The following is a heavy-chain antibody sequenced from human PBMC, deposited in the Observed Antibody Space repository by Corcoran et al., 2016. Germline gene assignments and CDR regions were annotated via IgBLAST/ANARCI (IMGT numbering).Heavy chain of an antibody. CDR3: ATLAYCGCDCYSDAFVI. CDR1: GGSISSYY. V-gene: IGHV4-4*07. D-gene: IGHD2-21*02. CDR2: IYTSGST. Sequence: QVQLQESGPGLVKPSETLSLTCTVSGGSISSYYWSWIRQPAGKGLEWIGRIYTSGSTNYNPSLKSRVTMSVNTSKNQFSLKLSAVTDADTSVYYCATLAYCGCDCYSDAFVIWGHGTMVTVSS. J-gene: IGHJ3*02.